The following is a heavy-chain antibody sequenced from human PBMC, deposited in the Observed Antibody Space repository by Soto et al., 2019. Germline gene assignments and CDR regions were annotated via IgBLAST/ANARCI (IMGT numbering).Heavy chain of an antibody. J-gene: IGHJ4*02. CDR2: ISGSGGST. V-gene: IGHV3-23*01. D-gene: IGHD3-16*01. CDR1: GFTFSSYA. Sequence: EVQLLESGGGLVQPGGSLRLSCAASGFTFSSYAMSWVRQAPGKGLEWVSAISGSGGSTYYADSVKGRFTIARDNSKNTLYLQMNSPRAEDTAVYYCAKDRRGLRHDASHYWGQGTLVTVSS. CDR3: AKDRRGLRHDASHY.